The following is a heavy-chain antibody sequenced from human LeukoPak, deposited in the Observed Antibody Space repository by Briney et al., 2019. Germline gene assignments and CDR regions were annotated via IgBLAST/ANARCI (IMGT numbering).Heavy chain of an antibody. CDR1: GGSVTSYY. D-gene: IGHD6-13*01. CDR3: ARVSDLAAAGTYDY. J-gene: IGHJ4*02. CDR2: IHYSGSSGST. V-gene: IGHV4-59*02. Sequence: PSETLSLTCTVSGGSVTSYYWSWIRQPLGKGLEWIGNIHYSGSSGSTNYNPSLKSRVTTSVDTSTNQLSLRLSSVTAADTAVYYCARVSDLAAAGTYDYWGQGTLVTVSS.